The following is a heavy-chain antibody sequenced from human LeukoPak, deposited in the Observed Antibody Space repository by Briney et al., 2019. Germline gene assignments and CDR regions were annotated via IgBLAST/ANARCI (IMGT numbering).Heavy chain of an antibody. V-gene: IGHV5-51*01. CDR2: IYPADSDT. Sequence: GESLKISCKGSGYSFTSDWIGWVRQMPGKGLEWMGIIYPADSDTTYNPSFQGQVTISADKSISTAYLQWSSLKASDTAIYYCARQFGGNSEFDYWGQGTLVTVSS. CDR3: ARQFGGNSEFDY. J-gene: IGHJ4*02. D-gene: IGHD4-23*01. CDR1: GYSFTSDW.